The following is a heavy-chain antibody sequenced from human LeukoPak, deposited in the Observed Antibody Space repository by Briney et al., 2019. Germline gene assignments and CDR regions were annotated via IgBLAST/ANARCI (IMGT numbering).Heavy chain of an antibody. CDR1: GFTFSNAW. CDR3: ARGYDSSGLVY. Sequence: GGSLRLSCAASGFTFSNAWMSWVRQAPGKGLEWVGRIKSKTDGGTTDYAAPVKGRFTISRDDSKNTLYLQMNSLRAEDTAVYYCARGYDSSGLVYWGQGTLVTVSS. D-gene: IGHD3-22*01. V-gene: IGHV3-15*01. CDR2: IKSKTDGGTT. J-gene: IGHJ4*02.